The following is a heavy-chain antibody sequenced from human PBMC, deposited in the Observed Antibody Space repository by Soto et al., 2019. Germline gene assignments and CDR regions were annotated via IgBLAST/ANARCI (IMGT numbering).Heavy chain of an antibody. CDR2: IGGDGEST. CDR3: AKVGGFDP. Sequence: EEQLLESGGGLVKPGGSLRLSCAASGFTFSRYAMSWVRQIPGKGLECVSAIGGDGESTHYADSVKGRFTISRDNSRCTLYLQLNSLRVEPTAVYYCAKVGGFDPWGQGTLVTVSS. V-gene: IGHV3-23*01. D-gene: IGHD4-17*01. J-gene: IGHJ5*02. CDR1: GFTFSRYA.